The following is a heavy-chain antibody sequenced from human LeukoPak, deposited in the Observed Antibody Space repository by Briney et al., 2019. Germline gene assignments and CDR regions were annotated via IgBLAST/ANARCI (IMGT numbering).Heavy chain of an antibody. CDR1: GYAFTSNY. D-gene: IGHD5-12*01. V-gene: IGHV1-46*01. J-gene: IGHJ4*02. CDR2: INPNGGST. Sequence: GASVKVSCKASGYAFTSNYMHWVRQAPGQGFEWTGIINPNGGSTNYAQKFQGRVTMTSDTSTSTVYMELSSLRSDDTAVYYCARVAGSGYDSLGYFFDYWGQGTQVTVSP. CDR3: ARVAGSGYDSLGYFFDY.